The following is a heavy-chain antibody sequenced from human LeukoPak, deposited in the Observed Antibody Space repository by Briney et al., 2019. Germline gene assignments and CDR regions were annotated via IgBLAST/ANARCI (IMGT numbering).Heavy chain of an antibody. CDR1: GYTFTSYY. Sequence: ASVKVSCKASGYTFTSYYMHWVRQAPGQGLEWMGIINPSGGSTSYAQKFHGRVTITADESTSTAYMELSSLRSEDTAVYYCARVAAARPGPWGQGTLFTVSS. CDR2: INPSGGST. V-gene: IGHV1-46*01. J-gene: IGHJ5*02. CDR3: ARVAAARPGP. D-gene: IGHD6-6*01.